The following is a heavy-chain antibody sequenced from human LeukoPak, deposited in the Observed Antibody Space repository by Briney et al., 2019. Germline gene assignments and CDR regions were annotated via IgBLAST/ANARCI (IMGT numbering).Heavy chain of an antibody. Sequence: GGSLRLSCTASGFSFSTYAMSWVRQAPGKGLEWVSGINWNGGSTGYADSVKGRFTISRDNAKKSLYLQMHSLRAEDTAVYYCAVIAVVGNWGQGTLVTVSS. CDR2: INWNGGST. D-gene: IGHD6-19*01. V-gene: IGHV3-20*04. CDR3: AVIAVVGN. CDR1: GFSFSTYA. J-gene: IGHJ4*02.